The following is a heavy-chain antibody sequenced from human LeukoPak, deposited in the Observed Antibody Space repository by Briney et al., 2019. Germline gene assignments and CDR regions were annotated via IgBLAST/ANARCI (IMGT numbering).Heavy chain of an antibody. D-gene: IGHD4-23*01. CDR3: ARDGGAMVVTRNWFDP. J-gene: IGHJ5*02. CDR2: ISSSSSTI. CDR1: GFTFSSYS. Sequence: PGGSLRLSCAASGFTFSSYSMKWVRQAPGKGLEWVSYISSSSSTIYYADSVKGRFTISRDNAKNSLYLQMNSLRAEDTAVYYCARDGGAMVVTRNWFDPWGQGTLVTVSS. V-gene: IGHV3-48*01.